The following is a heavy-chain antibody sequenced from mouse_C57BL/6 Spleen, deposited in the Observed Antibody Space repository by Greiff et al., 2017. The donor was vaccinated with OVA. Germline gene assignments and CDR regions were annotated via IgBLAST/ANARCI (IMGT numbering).Heavy chain of an antibody. V-gene: IGHV3-1*01. CDR2: ISYSGST. CDR3: AGHYYGSSYGYFDV. Sequence: EVKVEESGPGMVKPSQSLSLTCTVTGYSITSGYDWHWIRHFPGNKLEWMGYISYSGSTNYKPSLKSRISITHDTSKNHFFLTLNSVTTEDTATYYCAGHYYGSSYGYFDVWGTGTTVTVSS. D-gene: IGHD1-1*01. CDR1: GYSITSGYD. J-gene: IGHJ1*03.